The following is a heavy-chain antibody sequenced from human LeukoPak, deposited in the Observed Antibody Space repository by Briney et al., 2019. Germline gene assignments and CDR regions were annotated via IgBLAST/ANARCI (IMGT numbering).Heavy chain of an antibody. Sequence: PSETLSLTCTVSGGSISSYYWSWIRQPPGKGLEWIGEINHSGSTNYNPSLKSRVTISVDTSKNQFSLKLSSVTAADTAVYYCASSPNYGDYGRTTDYWGQGTLVTVSS. D-gene: IGHD4-17*01. CDR1: GGSISSYY. J-gene: IGHJ4*02. CDR2: INHSGST. CDR3: ASSPNYGDYGRTTDY. V-gene: IGHV4-34*01.